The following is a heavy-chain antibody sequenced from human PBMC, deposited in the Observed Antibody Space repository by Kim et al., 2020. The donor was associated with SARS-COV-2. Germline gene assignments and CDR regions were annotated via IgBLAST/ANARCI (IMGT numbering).Heavy chain of an antibody. V-gene: IGHV3-7*04. CDR2: QEEGDN. D-gene: IGHD1-26*01. Sequence: QEEGDNYYVDSLKGRFTNSGDNAKNSVYLQMNSRGADDTAVYYCTRKWDYWGQGTLVTVSS. J-gene: IGHJ4*02. CDR3: TRKWDY.